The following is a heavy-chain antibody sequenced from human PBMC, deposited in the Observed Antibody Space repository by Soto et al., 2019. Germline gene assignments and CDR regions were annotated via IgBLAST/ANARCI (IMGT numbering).Heavy chain of an antibody. Sequence: PGESLKISCKGSGYNFTTFWIGLVLQMPGKGLEWMWIIYPGDSETKYSPDFEGQVTISADRSTNTAYLQWRSLRASDTAMYYCARLGFPGAIYFDSWGLGTLVTVSS. V-gene: IGHV5-51*01. CDR1: GYNFTTFW. J-gene: IGHJ4*02. CDR2: IYPGDSET. CDR3: ARLGFPGAIYFDS.